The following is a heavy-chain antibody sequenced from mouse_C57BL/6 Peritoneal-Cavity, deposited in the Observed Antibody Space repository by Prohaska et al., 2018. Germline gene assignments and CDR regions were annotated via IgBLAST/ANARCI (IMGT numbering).Heavy chain of an antibody. J-gene: IGHJ4*01. CDR3: ARDGATVVAKRDYAMDY. Sequence: TEYNEKFKGKATLTSDTSSSTAYMQLSSLTSEDSAIYFCARDGATVVAKRDYAMDYGGQGTSVTVSS. D-gene: IGHD1-1*01. CDR2: T. V-gene: IGHV1-58*01.